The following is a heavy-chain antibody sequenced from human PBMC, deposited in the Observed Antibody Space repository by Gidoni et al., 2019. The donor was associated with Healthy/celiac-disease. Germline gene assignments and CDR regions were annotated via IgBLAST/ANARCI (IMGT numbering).Heavy chain of an antibody. CDR2: ISYDGSNK. Sequence: QVQLVESGGGVVQPGRSLRRACAASGFTVSSYGMHLVRQAPGQGLGWVAVISYDGSNKYYADSVNGRFTISRDNSKNTLYLQMNSLRAEDTAVYYCAKYPDYGDSQLDTYFDYWGQVTLVTVSS. V-gene: IGHV3-30*18. D-gene: IGHD4-17*01. J-gene: IGHJ4*02. CDR1: GFTVSSYG. CDR3: AKYPDYGDSQLDTYFDY.